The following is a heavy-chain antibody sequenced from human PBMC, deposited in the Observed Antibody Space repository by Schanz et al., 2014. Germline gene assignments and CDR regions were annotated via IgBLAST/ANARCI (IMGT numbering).Heavy chain of an antibody. CDR2: INPNSGAT. V-gene: IGHV1-2*02. CDR3: ARVTTGYDS. J-gene: IGHJ4*02. D-gene: IGHD5-12*01. Sequence: QVQLVQSGAEVKKPGASVKVSCKASGYTFTVYYMHWVRQAPGQGLEWLGWINPNSGATSSAQKFQGRVTMTRDTSSSTVYMQLSSLTSDETAIYYCARVTTGYDSWGQGTLVTVSS. CDR1: GYTFTVYY.